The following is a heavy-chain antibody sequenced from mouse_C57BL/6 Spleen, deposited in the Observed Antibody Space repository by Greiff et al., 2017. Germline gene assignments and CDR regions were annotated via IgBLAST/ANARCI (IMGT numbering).Heavy chain of an antibody. D-gene: IGHD2-5*01. CDR1: GFTFSSYT. V-gene: IGHV5-9*01. CDR2: ISGGGGNT. CDR3: AIRSNYEDY. Sequence: EVMLVESGGGLVKPGGSLKLSCAASGFTFSSYTMSWVHQTPEKRLEWVATISGGGGNTYYPDSVKGRFTISRDNAKNTLYLQMSSLRSEDTALYYCAIRSNYEDYWGQGTTLTVSS. J-gene: IGHJ2*01.